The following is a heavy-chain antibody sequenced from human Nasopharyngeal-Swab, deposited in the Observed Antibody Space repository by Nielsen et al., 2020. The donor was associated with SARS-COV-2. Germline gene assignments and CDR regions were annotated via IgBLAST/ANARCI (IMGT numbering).Heavy chain of an antibody. CDR2: ISGSGGST. D-gene: IGHD5-12*01. Sequence: GESLKISCAASGFTFSSYAMSWVRQAPGKGLEWVSAISGSGGSTYYADSVKGRFTIPRDNSKNTLYLQMNSLRAEDTAVYYCAKWGGYSGYDLSDYYYYGMDVWGQGTTVIVSS. CDR1: GFTFSSYA. V-gene: IGHV3-23*01. J-gene: IGHJ6*02. CDR3: AKWGGYSGYDLSDYYYYGMDV.